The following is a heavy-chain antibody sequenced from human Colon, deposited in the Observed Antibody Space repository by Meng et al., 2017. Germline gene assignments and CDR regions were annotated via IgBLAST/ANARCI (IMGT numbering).Heavy chain of an antibody. J-gene: IGHJ5*02. CDR1: GGTFSSYA. CDR2: IIPIFGTA. D-gene: IGHD2-2*01. Sequence: HVAVFASGAESKKPGSSVQVSCKASGGTFSSYAISWVRQAPGQGLEWMGGIIPIFGTANYAQKFQGRVTITADESTSTAYMELSSLRSEDTAVYYCARVLRGDCSSTSCYAIPSGWFDPWGQGTLVTVSS. CDR3: ARVLRGDCSSTSCYAIPSGWFDP. V-gene: IGHV1-69*01.